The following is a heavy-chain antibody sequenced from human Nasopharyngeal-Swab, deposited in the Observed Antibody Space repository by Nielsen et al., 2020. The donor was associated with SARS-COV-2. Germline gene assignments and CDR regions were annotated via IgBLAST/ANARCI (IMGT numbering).Heavy chain of an antibody. V-gene: IGHV3-49*02. D-gene: IGHD3-3*01. J-gene: IGHJ6*02. CDR2: IRSKAYGGTT. Sequence: WIRQPPGKGLEWVGFIRSKAYGGTTEYAASVKGRFTISRDDSKSIAYLQMNSLKTEDTAVYYCTREPYYDFWSGYCSHYYYYGMDVWGQGTTVTVSS. CDR3: TREPYYDFWSGYCSHYYYYGMDV.